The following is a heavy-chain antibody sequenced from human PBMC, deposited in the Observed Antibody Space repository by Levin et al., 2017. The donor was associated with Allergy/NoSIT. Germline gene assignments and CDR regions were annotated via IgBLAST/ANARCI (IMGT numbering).Heavy chain of an antibody. CDR1: GYTFTSYY. D-gene: IGHD3-16*01. CDR3: AREMGGYYYYYGMDV. J-gene: IGHJ6*02. Sequence: VSCKASGYTFTSYYMHWVRQAPGQGLEWMGIINPSGGSTSYAQKFQGRVTMTRDTSTSTVYMELSSLRSEDTAVYYCAREMGGYYYYYGMDVWGQGTTVTVSS. V-gene: IGHV1-46*01. CDR2: INPSGGST.